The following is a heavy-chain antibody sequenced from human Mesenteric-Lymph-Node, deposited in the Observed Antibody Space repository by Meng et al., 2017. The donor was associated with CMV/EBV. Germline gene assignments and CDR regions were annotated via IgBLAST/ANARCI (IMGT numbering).Heavy chain of an antibody. CDR2: IYYSGST. CDR1: GGSISSYY. J-gene: IGHJ3*02. Sequence: ETLSLTCTVSGGSISSYYWSWIRQPPGKGLEWIGYIYYSGSTNYNPSLKSRVTISVDTSKNQFSLKLSSVTAADTAVYYCAREHCSSTSCYAAFDIWGQGTMVTVSS. V-gene: IGHV4-59*01. CDR3: AREHCSSTSCYAAFDI. D-gene: IGHD2-2*01.